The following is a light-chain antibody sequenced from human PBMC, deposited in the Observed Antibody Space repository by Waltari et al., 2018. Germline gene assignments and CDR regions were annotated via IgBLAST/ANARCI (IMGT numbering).Light chain of an antibody. V-gene: IGKV3-15*01. CDR1: QSGSNN. CDR2: GAS. Sequence: EIVMTQAPATVSVSPGETATLSCRASQSGSNNLAWYQQKPGQAPRLLMYGASTRAPGIPDRFRGSGSGTEFTLTISSLQSEDFEVYFCQQYKNWPPWTFGQGTKVEIK. J-gene: IGKJ1*01. CDR3: QQYKNWPPWT.